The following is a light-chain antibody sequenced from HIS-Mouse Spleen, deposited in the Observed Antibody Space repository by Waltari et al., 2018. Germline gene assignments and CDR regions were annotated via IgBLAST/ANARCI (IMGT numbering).Light chain of an antibody. CDR1: SSNIGTNY. J-gene: IGLJ3*02. Sequence: QSVLTQPPSVSAAPGQKVTISCSGSSSNIGTNYVSWYQQLPGTAPKLLIYANNKRPSGIPDRFSGSKSGTSATLGITGLQTGDEADYYCGTWDSSLSAWVFGGGTKLTVL. CDR3: GTWDSSLSAWV. CDR2: ANN. V-gene: IGLV1-51*01.